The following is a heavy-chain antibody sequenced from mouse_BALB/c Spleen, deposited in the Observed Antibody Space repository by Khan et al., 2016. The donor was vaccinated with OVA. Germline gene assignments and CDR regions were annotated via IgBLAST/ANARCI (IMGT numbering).Heavy chain of an antibody. CDR3: TRTDYYGSSYYFDY. J-gene: IGHJ2*01. CDR2: IDPYNGGT. Sequence: VQLQQSGPELVKPGASVKVSCKASGYSFTDYNIFWVKQSHGKSLEWIGYIDPYNGGTSYNQKFEGKATLTVDNSYSTAFMHLSSLTSEDSAVFYCTRTDYYGSSYYFDYWGQGTTLTVSS. D-gene: IGHD1-1*01. CDR1: GYSFTDYN. V-gene: IGHV1S135*01.